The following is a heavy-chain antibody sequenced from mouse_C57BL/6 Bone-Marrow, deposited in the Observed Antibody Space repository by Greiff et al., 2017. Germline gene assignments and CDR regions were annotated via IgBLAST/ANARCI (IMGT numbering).Heavy chain of an antibody. Sequence: VQLQQSGAELAKPGASVKLSCKASGYTFTSYWMHWVKQRPGQGLEWIGYINPSSGYTKYNQKFKDKATFTAEKSSSTAYMQLSSLTYEDSAVYYCANDSRGGFAYWGQGTLVTVSA. D-gene: IGHD2-4*01. CDR2: INPSSGYT. V-gene: IGHV1-7*01. J-gene: IGHJ3*01. CDR3: ANDSRGGFAY. CDR1: GYTFTSYW.